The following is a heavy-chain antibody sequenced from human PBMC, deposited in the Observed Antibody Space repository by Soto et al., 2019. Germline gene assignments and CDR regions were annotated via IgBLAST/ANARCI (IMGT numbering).Heavy chain of an antibody. D-gene: IGHD6-6*01. CDR1: GGTFSSYA. Sequence: GASVNVSCKASGGTFSSYAISWVRQAPGQGLEWMGGIIPIFGTANYAQKFQGRVTITADESTSTAYMELSSLRSEDTAVYYCARIGGRKAARPIPFDPWGQGTLVTVSS. V-gene: IGHV1-69*13. J-gene: IGHJ5*02. CDR3: ARIGGRKAARPIPFDP. CDR2: IIPIFGTA.